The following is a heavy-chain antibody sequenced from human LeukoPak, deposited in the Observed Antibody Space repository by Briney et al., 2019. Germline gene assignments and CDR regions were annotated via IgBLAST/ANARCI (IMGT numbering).Heavy chain of an antibody. CDR2: INYSGST. J-gene: IGHJ5*02. V-gene: IGHV4-34*01. CDR3: ARGRTIFGVVNNNWFDP. D-gene: IGHD3-3*01. CDR1: GGSFSGYY. Sequence: PSETLSLTCAVYGGSFSGYYWSWIRQPPGKGLEWIGEINYSGSTNYNPSLKSRVTISVDTSKNQFSLKLSSVTAADTAVYYCARGRTIFGVVNNNWFDPWGQGTLVTVSS.